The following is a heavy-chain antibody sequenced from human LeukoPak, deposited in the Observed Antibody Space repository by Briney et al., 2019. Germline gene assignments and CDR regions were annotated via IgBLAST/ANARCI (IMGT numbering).Heavy chain of an antibody. D-gene: IGHD5-24*01. CDR2: IIPIFGTA. Sequence: SVKVSCKASGGTFSSYAISWVRQAPGQGLEWMGGIIPIFGTANYAQKFQGRITITADESTSTAYMELSSLRSEDTAVYYCARAEFEMATIENWFDPWGQGTLVSISS. CDR3: ARAEFEMATIENWFDP. J-gene: IGHJ5*02. V-gene: IGHV1-69*13. CDR1: GGTFSSYA.